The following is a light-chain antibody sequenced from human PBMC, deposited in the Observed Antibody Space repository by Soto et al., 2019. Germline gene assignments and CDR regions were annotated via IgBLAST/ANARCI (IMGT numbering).Light chain of an antibody. CDR1: SSDIGAYNY. CDR2: DVT. CDR3: SAYTTINTVVG. V-gene: IGLV2-14*03. Sequence: QSALTQPASVSGSPGQSITFSCTGTSSDIGAYNYVSWYQPHPGKAPKLLIYDVTDRPSGVADRCSGAKSGTTASLTISGLQAEDEADYCCSAYTTINTVVGFGGGTKRTVL. J-gene: IGLJ3*02.